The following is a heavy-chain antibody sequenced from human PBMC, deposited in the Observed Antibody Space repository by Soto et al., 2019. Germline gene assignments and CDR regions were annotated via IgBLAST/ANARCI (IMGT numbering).Heavy chain of an antibody. CDR1: GGTFSSYT. V-gene: IGHV1-69*02. CDR3: ARNYGDYAGGGACDI. J-gene: IGHJ3*02. D-gene: IGHD4-17*01. CDR2: IIPILGIA. Sequence: QVQLVQSGAEVKKPGSSVKVSCKASGGTFSSYTISWVRQAPGQGLEWMGRIIPILGIANYAQKFQGRVTITADKSTSTASMELSSLRSEDTAVYYCARNYGDYAGGGACDIWGQGTMVTVSS.